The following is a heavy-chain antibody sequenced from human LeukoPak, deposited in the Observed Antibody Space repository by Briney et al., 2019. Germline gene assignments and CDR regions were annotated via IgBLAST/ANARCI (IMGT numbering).Heavy chain of an antibody. CDR3: ARDGYSGYDPNDY. J-gene: IGHJ4*02. CDR1: GYTFSGFY. CDR2: ISAYNGNT. D-gene: IGHD5-12*01. Sequence: ASVKVSCKPSGYTFSGFYIHWVRQAPGQGLEWMGWISAYNGNTNYAQKLQDRVTMTTDTSTTTAYMELRGLRSDDTAVYYCARDGYSGYDPNDYWGQGTLVTVSS. V-gene: IGHV1-18*04.